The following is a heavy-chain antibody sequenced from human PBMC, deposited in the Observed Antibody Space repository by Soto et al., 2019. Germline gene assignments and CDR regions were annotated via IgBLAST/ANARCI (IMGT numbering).Heavy chain of an antibody. D-gene: IGHD3-22*01. Sequence: QTLSLTCAISGDSVSSNSAAWNWIRQSPSRGLEWLGRTYYRSKWYNDYAVSVKSRITINPDTSKNQFSLQLNSVTPEDTAVYYCARDEGYYDSSGYRGGAFDIWGQGTMVTVSS. CDR2: TYYRSKWYN. CDR3: ARDEGYYDSSGYRGGAFDI. J-gene: IGHJ3*02. CDR1: GDSVSSNSAA. V-gene: IGHV6-1*01.